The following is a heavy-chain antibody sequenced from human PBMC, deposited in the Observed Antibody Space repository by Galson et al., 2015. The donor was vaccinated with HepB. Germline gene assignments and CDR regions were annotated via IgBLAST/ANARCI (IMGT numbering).Heavy chain of an antibody. D-gene: IGHD6-13*01. CDR2: ISAYNGNT. CDR3: AKADGSNWSRGNYFDQ. J-gene: IGHJ4*02. CDR1: GYTFTSYG. V-gene: IGHV1-18*04. Sequence: SVKVSCKASGYTFTSYGISWVRQAPGQGLEWMGWISAYNGNTNYAQKLQGRVTMTTDTSTSTAYMELRSLRSDDTAVYYCAKADGSNWSRGNYFDQWGQGTLVTVSS.